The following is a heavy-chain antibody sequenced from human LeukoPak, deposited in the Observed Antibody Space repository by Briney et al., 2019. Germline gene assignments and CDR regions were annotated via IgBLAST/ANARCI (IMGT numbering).Heavy chain of an antibody. J-gene: IGHJ4*02. V-gene: IGHV4-59*01. Sequence: SETLSLTCTVSGGSISSYYWSWIRQPPGKGLEWIGYIYYSGSTNYNPSLKSRVTISVDTSKNQFSLKLSSVTAADTAVYYCAWSSGWYYFDYWGQGTLATVSS. CDR2: IYYSGST. CDR3: AWSSGWYYFDY. CDR1: GGSISSYY. D-gene: IGHD6-19*01.